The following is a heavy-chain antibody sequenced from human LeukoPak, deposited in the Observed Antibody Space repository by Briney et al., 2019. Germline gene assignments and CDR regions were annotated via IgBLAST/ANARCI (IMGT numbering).Heavy chain of an antibody. CDR2: INPSGGST. D-gene: IGHD2-2*01. Sequence: ASVKVSCKASGYTFTSYYMHWVRQAPGQGLEWMGIINPSGGSTSYAQKFQGRVIMTRDTSTSTVYMELSSLRSEDTAVYYCARGYCSSTSCYNLDYWGQGTLVTVSS. V-gene: IGHV1-46*01. CDR1: GYTFTSYY. CDR3: ARGYCSSTSCYNLDY. J-gene: IGHJ4*02.